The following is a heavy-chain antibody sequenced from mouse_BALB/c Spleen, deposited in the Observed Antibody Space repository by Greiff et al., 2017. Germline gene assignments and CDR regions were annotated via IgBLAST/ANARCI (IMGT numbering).Heavy chain of an antibody. CDR3: ARSESTTYFDD. J-gene: IGHJ2*01. CDR1: GFTFSSFG. V-gene: IGHV5-17*02. CDR2: ISSGSSTI. D-gene: IGHD2-14*01. Sequence: EVHLVESGGGLVQPGGSRKLSCAASGFTFSSFGMHWVRQAPEKGLEWVAYISSGSSTIYYADTVKGRFTISRDNPKNTLFLQMTSLRSEDTAMYYCARSESTTYFDDWGQGTTLTVSS.